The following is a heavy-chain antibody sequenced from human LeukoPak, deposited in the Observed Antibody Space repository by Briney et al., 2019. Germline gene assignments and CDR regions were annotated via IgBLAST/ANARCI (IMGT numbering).Heavy chain of an antibody. J-gene: IGHJ4*02. CDR2: IKQDGSKT. CDR3: AGPPQAGPFDY. D-gene: IGHD6-19*01. Sequence: GGSLRLSCAASGFIFSNYWMTWVRQAPGKGLEWVANIKQDGSKTSYVDSVKGRFTISRDNAKNSLYLQMNSLRAEDTAVYYCAGPPQAGPFDYWGQGILVTVPS. CDR1: GFIFSNYW. V-gene: IGHV3-7*01.